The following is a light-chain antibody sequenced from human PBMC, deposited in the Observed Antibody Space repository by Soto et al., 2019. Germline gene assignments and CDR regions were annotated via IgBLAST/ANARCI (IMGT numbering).Light chain of an antibody. CDR2: GNS. J-gene: IGLJ1*01. CDR3: QSYDSSLSIYV. Sequence: SALTQPPSMSGAPGQRVTISCTGSSSNIGAGYDVHWYQQLPGTAPKLLIYGNSNRPSGVPDRFSGSKSGTSASLAITGLQAEDEADYYCQSYDSSLSIYVFGTGTRSPS. V-gene: IGLV1-40*01. CDR1: SSNIGAGYD.